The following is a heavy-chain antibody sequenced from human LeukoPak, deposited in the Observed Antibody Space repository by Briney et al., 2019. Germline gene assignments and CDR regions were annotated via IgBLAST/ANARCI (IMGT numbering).Heavy chain of an antibody. J-gene: IGHJ6*02. V-gene: IGHV1-8*01. CDR1: GYTFTSYD. CDR2: MNPNSGNT. D-gene: IGHD2-2*01. Sequence: ASVKVSCKASGYTFTSYDINWVRQATGQGLEWMGWMNPNSGNTGYAQKFQGRVTMTRNTSISTAYMELSSLRSEDTAVYYCARGLGRSTSWYYHYGMDVWGQGTTVTVS. CDR3: ARGLGRSTSWYYHYGMDV.